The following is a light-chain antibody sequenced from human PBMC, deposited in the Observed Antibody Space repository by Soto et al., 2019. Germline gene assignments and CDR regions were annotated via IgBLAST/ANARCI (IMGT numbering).Light chain of an antibody. Sequence: QLVLTQPPSASGTPGQRVTMSCSGSGSNIGPNYVYWFQQFPGTAPKLLIYNNDQRPSGVPDRFSGSKSGTSASLDISGLRSEDEADYYCAAWEDSLSGRVFGGGTKVTVL. V-gene: IGLV1-47*02. J-gene: IGLJ3*02. CDR2: NND. CDR1: GSNIGPNY. CDR3: AAWEDSLSGRV.